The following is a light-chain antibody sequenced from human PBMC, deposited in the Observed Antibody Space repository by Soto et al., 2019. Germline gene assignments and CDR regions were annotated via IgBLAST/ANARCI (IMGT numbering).Light chain of an antibody. CDR3: QSYDNSLSGSYV. J-gene: IGLJ1*01. CDR1: ISNIGAGYD. CDR2: GNS. V-gene: IGLV1-40*01. Sequence: QPVLTQPPSVSGAPGQRVTISCTGSISNIGAGYDVHWYQQLPGTAPKLLIYGNSNRPSGVPDRFSGSKSGTSASLAITGLQAEDEADYYCQSYDNSLSGSYVFGTGTKVTVL.